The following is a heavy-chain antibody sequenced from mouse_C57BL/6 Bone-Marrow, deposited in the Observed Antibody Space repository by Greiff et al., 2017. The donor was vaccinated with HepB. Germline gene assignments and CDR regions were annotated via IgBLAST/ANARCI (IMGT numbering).Heavy chain of an antibody. CDR3: ARCLYYSNYVGGFDYAMDY. V-gene: IGHV1-18*01. Sequence: EVQLQQSGPELVKPGASVKIPCKASGYTFTDYNMDWVKQSHGKSLEWIGDINPNNGGTIYNQNFKGKATLTVDKSSSTAYMELRSLTSEDTAVDYCARCLYYSNYVGGFDYAMDYWGQGTSVTVSS. J-gene: IGHJ4*01. CDR2: INPNNGGT. D-gene: IGHD2-5*01. CDR1: GYTFTDYN.